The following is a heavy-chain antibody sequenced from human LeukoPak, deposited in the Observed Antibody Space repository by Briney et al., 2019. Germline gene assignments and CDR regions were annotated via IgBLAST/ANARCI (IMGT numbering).Heavy chain of an antibody. Sequence: SETLSLTCTVSGASISSYYWSWIRQPPGKGLEWVGYIYTSGSTNYNPSLKSRVPITGDTTKTHLSLKLSSVTAATTAADDCARLGYPDGSDYYYFKGGGGKGTTGTV. CDR2: IYTSGST. CDR3: ARLGYPDGSDYYYFKGG. V-gene: IGHV4-4*09. CDR1: GASISSYY. J-gene: IGHJ6*03. D-gene: IGHD1-1*01.